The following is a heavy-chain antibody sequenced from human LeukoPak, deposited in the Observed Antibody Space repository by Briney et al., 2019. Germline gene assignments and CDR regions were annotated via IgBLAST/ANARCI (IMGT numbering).Heavy chain of an antibody. V-gene: IGHV1-69*05. CDR2: IIPIFGAA. J-gene: IGHJ3*02. CDR1: GGTFSSYA. D-gene: IGHD2-2*01. Sequence: ASVKVSCKASGGTFSSYAISWVRQAPGQGLEWMGGIIPIFGAASYAQKFQGRVTITTDESTSTAYMELSSLRSEDTAVYYCALGYCSSTSCHDAFDIWGQGTMVTVSS. CDR3: ALGYCSSTSCHDAFDI.